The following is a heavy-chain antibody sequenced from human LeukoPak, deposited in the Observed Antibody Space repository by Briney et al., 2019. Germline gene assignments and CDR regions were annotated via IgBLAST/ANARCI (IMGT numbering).Heavy chain of an antibody. D-gene: IGHD6-13*01. CDR2: ISGSGSGT. Sequence: GGSLRLSCAASGFTFSTYAMTWVRQAPGQGLEWVSSISGSGSGTYYADSVKGRFTISRDNSKNTLYLQMNSLRAEDTAVYYCARASPGQQLAIFDYWGQGTLVTVSS. CDR1: GFTFSTYA. J-gene: IGHJ4*02. V-gene: IGHV3-23*01. CDR3: ARASPGQQLAIFDY.